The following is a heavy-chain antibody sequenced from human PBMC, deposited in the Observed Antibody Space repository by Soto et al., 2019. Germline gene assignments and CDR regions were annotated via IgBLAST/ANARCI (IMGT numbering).Heavy chain of an antibody. CDR3: ARDTDNYYDSSGYLSY. V-gene: IGHV1-69*13. CDR1: GGTFSSYA. J-gene: IGHJ4*02. Sequence: SVKVSCKASGGTFSSYAISWVRPAPGQGLEWMGGTIPIFGTANYAQKFQGRVTITADESTSTAYMELSSLRSEDTAVYYCARDTDNYYDSSGYLSYWGQGTLVTVSS. D-gene: IGHD3-22*01. CDR2: TIPIFGTA.